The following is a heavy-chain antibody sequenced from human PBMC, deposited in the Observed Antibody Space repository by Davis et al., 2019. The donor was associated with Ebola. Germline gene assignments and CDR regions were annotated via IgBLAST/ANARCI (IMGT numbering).Heavy chain of an antibody. CDR3: GREARPLGIYY. V-gene: IGHV4-4*07. CDR2: IYNNGFT. CDR1: GGSISTYY. J-gene: IGHJ4*02. D-gene: IGHD3-3*02. Sequence: PSETLSLTCTISGGSISTYYWSWIRQPAGKGLEWIGRIYNNGFTNYNPSLKSRVTMSVDTSKTQFSLRLNSVTAADTAVYYCGREARPLGIYYWGQGTLVTVSS.